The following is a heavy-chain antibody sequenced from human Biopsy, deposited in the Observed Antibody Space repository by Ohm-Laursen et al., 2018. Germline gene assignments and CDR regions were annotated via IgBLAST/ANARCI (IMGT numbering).Heavy chain of an antibody. J-gene: IGHJ4*02. CDR3: ARAPFGSGSYSEFDY. D-gene: IGHD3-22*01. V-gene: IGHV3-7*01. CDR1: GFTFSTYW. Sequence: SLRLSCSASGFTFSTYWMTWVRQAPGKGLEWVANINQDGSEKYYVDSVKGRFTISRDNAKDSLSLQMNSLRGEDTAVYYCARAPFGSGSYSEFDYWGQGSLVTVSS. CDR2: INQDGSEK.